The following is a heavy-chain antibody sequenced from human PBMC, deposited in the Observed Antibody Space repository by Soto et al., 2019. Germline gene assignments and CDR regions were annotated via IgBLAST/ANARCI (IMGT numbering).Heavy chain of an antibody. CDR2: ISGSGGST. CDR3: AKGSPQNYIWGSSYYFDY. Sequence: EVQLLESGGGLVQPGGSLRLSCAASGFTFSSYAMSWVRQAPGKGLEWISAISGSGGSTYYADSVKGRFTISRDNSKNTLYLQMNSLRAEDTAVYYCAKGSPQNYIWGSSYYFDYWGQGTLVTVSS. J-gene: IGHJ4*02. CDR1: GFTFSSYA. V-gene: IGHV3-23*01. D-gene: IGHD3-16*01.